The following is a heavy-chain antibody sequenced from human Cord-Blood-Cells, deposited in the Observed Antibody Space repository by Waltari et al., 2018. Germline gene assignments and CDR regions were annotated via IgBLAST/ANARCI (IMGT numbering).Heavy chain of an antibody. V-gene: IGHV4-34*01. Sequence: QVQLQQWGAGLLKPSETLSLTCAVYGGSFSGYYWSWIRQPPGKGLEWIGEINHSGSTNYSPSLKSRVTISVDTSKNQFSLKLSSVTAADTAVYYCASLPVGSYFDYWGQGTLVTVSS. D-gene: IGHD1-26*01. CDR3: ASLPVGSYFDY. J-gene: IGHJ4*02. CDR2: INHSGST. CDR1: GGSFSGYY.